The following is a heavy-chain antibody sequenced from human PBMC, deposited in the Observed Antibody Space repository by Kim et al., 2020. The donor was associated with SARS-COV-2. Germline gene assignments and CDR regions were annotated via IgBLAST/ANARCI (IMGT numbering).Heavy chain of an antibody. Sequence: SETLSLTCAVYGGSFSGYYWSWIRQPPGKGLEWIGEINHSGSTNYNPSLKSRVTISVDTSKNQFSLKLSSVTAADTAVYYCARGEGATGGWFDPWGQGTLVTVSS. D-gene: IGHD1-26*01. CDR1: GGSFSGYY. V-gene: IGHV4-34*01. J-gene: IGHJ5*02. CDR2: INHSGST. CDR3: ARGEGATGGWFDP.